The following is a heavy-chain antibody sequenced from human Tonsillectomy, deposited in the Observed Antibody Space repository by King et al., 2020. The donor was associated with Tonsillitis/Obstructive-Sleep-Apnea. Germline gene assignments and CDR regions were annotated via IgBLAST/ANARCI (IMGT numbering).Heavy chain of an antibody. D-gene: IGHD1-26*01. CDR2: ISGSGGST. CDR3: AIGVLVGATRFGGFVS. J-gene: IGHJ3*02. Sequence: VQLVQSGGGLVQPGGSLRLSCAASGFTFSSYAMNWVRQAPGKGLEWVSAISGSGGSTYYADSVKGRFTISRDNSKNTLYLQMNSLRAEDTAGYYCAIGVLVGATRFGGFVSWGQGTMVAVPS. V-gene: IGHV3-23*04. CDR1: GFTFSSYA.